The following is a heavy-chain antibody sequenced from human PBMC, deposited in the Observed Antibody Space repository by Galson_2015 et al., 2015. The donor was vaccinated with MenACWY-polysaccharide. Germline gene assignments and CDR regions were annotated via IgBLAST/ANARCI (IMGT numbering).Heavy chain of an antibody. CDR1: GFTFSSSS. CDR3: ARVRISGYYVADY. D-gene: IGHD3-22*01. Sequence: SLRLSCAASGFTFSSSSVIWVRQAPGKWLEWVSYISYRGDTTYADSVRGRFTISRDNAENSLYLQMNSLRAEDTAVYYCARVRISGYYVADYWGQGTLVTVSS. CDR2: ISYRGDTT. J-gene: IGHJ4*02. V-gene: IGHV3-48*01.